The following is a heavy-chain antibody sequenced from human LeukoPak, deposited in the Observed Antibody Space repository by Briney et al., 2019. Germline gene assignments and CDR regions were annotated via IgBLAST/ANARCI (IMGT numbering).Heavy chain of an antibody. V-gene: IGHV4-38-2*02. D-gene: IGHD2-2*01. CDR3: ARGYQLLSYYFDY. J-gene: IGHJ4*02. CDR1: GYSISSGYY. CDR2: IYHSGST. Sequence: SETLSLTCTVSGYSISSGYYWGWIRQPPGKGLEWIGSIYHSGSTYHNPSLKSRVTISVDTSKNQFSLKLSSVTAADTAVYYCARGYQLLSYYFDYWGQGTLVTVSS.